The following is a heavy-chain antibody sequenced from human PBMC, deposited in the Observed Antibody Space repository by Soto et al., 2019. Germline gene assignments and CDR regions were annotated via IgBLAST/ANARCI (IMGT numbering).Heavy chain of an antibody. V-gene: IGHV3-23*01. D-gene: IGHD6-19*01. CDR3: ATDSSGHGDYFDY. CDR1: GFTFSSYA. CDR2: ISGSGGST. Sequence: GGSLRLSCAASGFTFSSYAMSWVRQAPGKGLEWVSAISGSGGSTYYADSVKGRFTISRDNSKNTLYLQMNSLRAEDTAVYYCATDSSGHGDYFDYWGQGTLVTVSS. J-gene: IGHJ4*02.